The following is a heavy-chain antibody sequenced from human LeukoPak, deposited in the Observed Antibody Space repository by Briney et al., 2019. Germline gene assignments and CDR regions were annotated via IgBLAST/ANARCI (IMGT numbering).Heavy chain of an antibody. V-gene: IGHV1-2*02. CDR2: INPNSGGT. Sequence: ASVKVSCKASGYTFTGYYMHWVRQAPGQGLEWMGWINPNSGGTNYAQKFQGRVTMTRDTSISTAYMELSRLRSDDTAVYYCAVGSGYCSSTSCREIDYWGQGTLVTVSS. D-gene: IGHD2-2*01. J-gene: IGHJ4*02. CDR3: AVGSGYCSSTSCREIDY. CDR1: GYTFTGYY.